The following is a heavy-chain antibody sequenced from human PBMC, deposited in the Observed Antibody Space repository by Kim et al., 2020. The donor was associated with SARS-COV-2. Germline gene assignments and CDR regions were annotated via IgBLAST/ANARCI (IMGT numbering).Heavy chain of an antibody. CDR2: IYYSGST. J-gene: IGHJ4*02. D-gene: IGHD5-18*01. Sequence: SETLSLTCTVSGGSISSYYWSWIRQPPGKGLEWIGYIYYSGSTNYNPSLKSRVTISVDTSKNQFSLKLSSVTAADTAVYYCARSSVGYSYGFVDYWGQGTLVTVSS. CDR3: ARSSVGYSYGFVDY. CDR1: GGSISSYY. V-gene: IGHV4-59*01.